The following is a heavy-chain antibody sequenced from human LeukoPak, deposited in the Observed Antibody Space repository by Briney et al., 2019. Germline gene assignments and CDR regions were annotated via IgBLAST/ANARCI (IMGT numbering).Heavy chain of an antibody. Sequence: GSSVKVSCKASGGTFSSYAISWVRQAPGQGLEWMGGIIPIFGTANYAQKFQGRVTITADESTSTAYMELGSLRSDDTAVYYCARGYCGSTSCFNFDYWGQGTLVTVSS. D-gene: IGHD2-2*01. V-gene: IGHV1-69*01. CDR1: GGTFSSYA. J-gene: IGHJ4*02. CDR2: IIPIFGTA. CDR3: ARGYCGSTSCFNFDY.